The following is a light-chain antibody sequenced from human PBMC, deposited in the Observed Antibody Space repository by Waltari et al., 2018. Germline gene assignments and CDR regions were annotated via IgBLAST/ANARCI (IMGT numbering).Light chain of an antibody. Sequence: QLVLTQSPSASASLGASVKLTCTLSSGHSSNVIAWLQQQPEKGPRYLMKVNSDGSHSKGDKIPDRLSGSSSGAEHVLTITSLQSEDEADYYCQTGGHGTWVFGGGTKLTVL. CDR2: VNSDGSH. CDR3: QTGGHGTWV. V-gene: IGLV4-69*01. J-gene: IGLJ3*02. CDR1: SGHSSNV.